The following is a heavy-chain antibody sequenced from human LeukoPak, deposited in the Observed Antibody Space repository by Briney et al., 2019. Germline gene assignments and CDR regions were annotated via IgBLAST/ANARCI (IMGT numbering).Heavy chain of an antibody. V-gene: IGHV4-59*12. CDR3: ARRVMATKSFDY. CDR2: IYYSGST. J-gene: IGHJ4*02. Sequence: PSETLSLTCTVSGGSISSYYWSWIRQPPGKGLEWIGYIYYSGSTNYNPSLKSRVTISVDTSKNQFSLKLSSVTAADTAVYYCARRVMATKSFDYWGQGTLVTVSS. CDR1: GGSISSYY. D-gene: IGHD5-12*01.